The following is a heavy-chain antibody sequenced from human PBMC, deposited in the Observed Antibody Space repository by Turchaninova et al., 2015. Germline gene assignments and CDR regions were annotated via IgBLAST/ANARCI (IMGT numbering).Heavy chain of an antibody. D-gene: IGHD3-22*01. CDR1: GFSLSTSGVG. V-gene: IGHV2-5*02. CDR3: AHRPLRSSTGYYYYFDY. Sequence: QIPLRDSGPTLVKPTQTPTLTCTFSGFSLSTSGVGVDWIRQPPGKAPEWLALIYWDDDKRYSPSLKTRLTITKDTSKNQVVLTMTNMDPVDTATYYCAHRPLRSSTGYYYYFDYWGQGTQVTVSS. CDR2: IYWDDDK. J-gene: IGHJ4*02.